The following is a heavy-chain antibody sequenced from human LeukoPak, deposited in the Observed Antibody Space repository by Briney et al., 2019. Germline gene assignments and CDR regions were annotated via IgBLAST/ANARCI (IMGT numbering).Heavy chain of an antibody. D-gene: IGHD1-26*01. J-gene: IGHJ6*04. CDR1: GGSISSGPYY. CDR3: ARDLGSSTPSGV. CDR2: IYYGENT. V-gene: IGHV4-39*07. Sequence: SETLSLTCTVSGGSISSGPYYWGWIRQPPGKGLEWIGNIYYGENTYYNPSLKSRVTISVDKSKNQFSLKLTSVTAADTAVYYCARDLGSSTPSGVWGRGTTVTVSS.